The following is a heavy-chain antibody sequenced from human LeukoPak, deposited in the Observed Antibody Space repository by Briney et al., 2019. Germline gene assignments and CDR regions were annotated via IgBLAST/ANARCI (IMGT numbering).Heavy chain of an antibody. CDR3: ARQGRGDSSSWYASGDWYFDL. J-gene: IGHJ2*01. V-gene: IGHV4-39*01. CDR2: IYYSGST. CDR1: GGSISSSSYY. D-gene: IGHD6-13*01. Sequence: SETLSLTCTVSGGSISSSSYYWGWIRQPPGKGLEWIGSIYYSGSTYYNPSLKSRVTISVDTSKNQFSLKLSSVTAADTAVYYCARQGRGDSSSWYASGDWYFDLWGRGTLVTVSS.